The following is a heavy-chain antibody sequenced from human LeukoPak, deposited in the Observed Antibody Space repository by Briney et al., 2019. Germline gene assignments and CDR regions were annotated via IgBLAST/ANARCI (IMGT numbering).Heavy chain of an antibody. CDR2: ISYDGSHK. D-gene: IGHD3-22*01. V-gene: IGHV3-30-3*01. CDR1: GFTFSSYA. Sequence: PGGSLRLSCAASGFTFSSYAMHWVRQAPGKGLEWVAVISYDGSHKYYADSVKGRFTISRDNSKNTLYLQMNSLRAEDTAVYYCARGHYYDSSGYYYFDYWGQGTLVTVSS. J-gene: IGHJ4*02. CDR3: ARGHYYDSSGYYYFDY.